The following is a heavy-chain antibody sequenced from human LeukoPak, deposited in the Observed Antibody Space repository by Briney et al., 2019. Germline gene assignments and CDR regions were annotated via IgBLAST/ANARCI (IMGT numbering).Heavy chain of an antibody. CDR3: ARVGTYGSGGYLSWLDY. J-gene: IGHJ4*02. CDR2: INHSGST. D-gene: IGHD3-10*01. Sequence: SETLSLTCAVYGGSFSGYYWSWIRQPPGKGLEWIGEINHSGSTNYNPSLKSRVTISVDTSKNQFSLKLSSVTAADTAVYYCARVGTYGSGGYLSWLDYWGQGTLVTVSS. V-gene: IGHV4-34*01. CDR1: GGSFSGYY.